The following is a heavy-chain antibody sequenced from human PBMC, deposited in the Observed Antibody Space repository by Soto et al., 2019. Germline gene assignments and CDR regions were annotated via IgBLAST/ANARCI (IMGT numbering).Heavy chain of an antibody. D-gene: IGHD5-18*01. Sequence: SSETLSLTCTVSGDSISGDYYWSWIRQPPGKRLEWIGYIYYSESPYYNPSLKSRVTISVDTSNNQFSLKLSSVTAADTAVYFCARERRGYSYDYGYYYYGMDVWGQGTTVTVSS. CDR2: IYYSESP. J-gene: IGHJ6*02. CDR1: GDSISGDYY. V-gene: IGHV4-30-4*01. CDR3: ARERRGYSYDYGYYYYGMDV.